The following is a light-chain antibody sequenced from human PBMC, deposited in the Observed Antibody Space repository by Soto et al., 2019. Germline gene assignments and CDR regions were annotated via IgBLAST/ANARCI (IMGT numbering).Light chain of an antibody. V-gene: IGKV3-11*01. J-gene: IGKJ4*01. Sequence: EIVLTQSPATLSLSPGERATLSCRASQSVSRFLAWYHQKPGQAPRLLIYDASNRATDIPARFSGSGSGTDFTLTISSLEPEDFAVYYCQQRSNWPLTFGGGTKVEIK. CDR3: QQRSNWPLT. CDR2: DAS. CDR1: QSVSRF.